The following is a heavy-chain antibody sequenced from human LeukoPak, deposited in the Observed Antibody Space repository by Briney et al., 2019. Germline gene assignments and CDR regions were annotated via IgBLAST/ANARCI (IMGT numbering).Heavy chain of an antibody. CDR3: AKGAPLRAGYYMDV. CDR1: GFTFSSYG. Sequence: GGSLRLSCAASGFTFSSYGMHWVRQAPGKGLEWVAVIWYDGSNKYYADSVKGQFTISRDNSKNTLYLQMNSLRAEDTAVYYCAKGAPLRAGYYMDVWGKGTTVTVSS. V-gene: IGHV3-33*06. CDR2: IWYDGSNK. J-gene: IGHJ6*03.